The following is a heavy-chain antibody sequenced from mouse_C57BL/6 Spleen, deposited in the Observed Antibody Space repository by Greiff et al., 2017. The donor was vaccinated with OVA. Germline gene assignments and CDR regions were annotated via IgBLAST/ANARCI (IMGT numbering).Heavy chain of an antibody. CDR1: VFSLTSYA. V-gene: IGHV2-9-1*01. CDR2: IWTGGGT. CDR3: ARNYDYDEDWYFDV. D-gene: IGHD2-4*01. Sequence: VQLQESGPGLVAPSQSLSITCTVSVFSLTSYAISWVRQPPGTGLEWLGVIWTGGGTNYNSALKSRLSISKDNSKSQVFLKMNSLQTDDTDRYYCARNYDYDEDWYFDVWGTGNTVTVST. J-gene: IGHJ1*03.